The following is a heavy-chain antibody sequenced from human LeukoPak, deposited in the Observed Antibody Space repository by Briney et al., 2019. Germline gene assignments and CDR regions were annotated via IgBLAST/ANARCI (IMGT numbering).Heavy chain of an antibody. Sequence: PSETLSLTCTVSGXSISSYYWSWIRQPPGKGLELIGYIYYSGSTNYNPSLKSRVTISVDTSKNQLSLKLSSVTASDTAVYYCARFSVAAAGTGWFDPWGQGTLVTVSA. D-gene: IGHD6-13*01. CDR2: IYYSGST. V-gene: IGHV4-59*01. CDR3: ARFSVAAAGTGWFDP. J-gene: IGHJ5*02. CDR1: GXSISSYY.